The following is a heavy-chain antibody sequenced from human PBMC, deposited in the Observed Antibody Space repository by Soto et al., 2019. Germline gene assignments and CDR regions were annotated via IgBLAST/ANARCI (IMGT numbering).Heavy chain of an antibody. V-gene: IGHV3-21*01. CDR3: AMTYYYDSSGYYSFDY. J-gene: IGHJ4*02. Sequence: GGSLRLSCAASGFTFSSYSMNWVRQAPGKGLEWVSSISSSSSYIYYADSVKGRFTISRDNAKNSLYLQMNSLRAEDTAVYYCAMTYYYDSSGYYSFDYWGQGTLVTVSS. D-gene: IGHD3-22*01. CDR1: GFTFSSYS. CDR2: ISSSSSYI.